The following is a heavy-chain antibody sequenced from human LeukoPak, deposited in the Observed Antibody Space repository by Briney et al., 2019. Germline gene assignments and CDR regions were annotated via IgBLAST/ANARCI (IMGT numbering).Heavy chain of an antibody. CDR3: ARKTTVVTPGAFDI. D-gene: IGHD4-23*01. Sequence: SETLSLTCTVSGGSISSYYWSWIRQPPGKGLEWIGYIYYGGSTNYNPSLKSRVTISVDTSKNQFSLKLSSVTAADTAVYYCARKTTVVTPGAFDIWGQGTMVTVSS. CDR1: GGSISSYY. J-gene: IGHJ3*02. CDR2: IYYGGST. V-gene: IGHV4-59*08.